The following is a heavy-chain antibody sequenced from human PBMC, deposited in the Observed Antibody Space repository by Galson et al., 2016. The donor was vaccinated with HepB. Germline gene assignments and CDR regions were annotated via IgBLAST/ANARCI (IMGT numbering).Heavy chain of an antibody. CDR3: VKVGTPYAMDV. J-gene: IGHJ6*02. CDR1: GFIFSKYY. CDR2: ISSTSSHS. Sequence: SLRLSCAASGFIFSKYYMTWTRQTPGRGLEWIADISSTSSHSNYADSVKGRFTISRDNAKDSLYLDMNSLRVEDTAVYHCVKVGTPYAMDVWGQGTTVTVSS. V-gene: IGHV3-11*06. D-gene: IGHD1-1*01.